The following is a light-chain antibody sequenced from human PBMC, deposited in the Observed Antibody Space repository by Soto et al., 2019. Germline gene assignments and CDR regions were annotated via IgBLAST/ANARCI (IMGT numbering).Light chain of an antibody. Sequence: EIVMTQSPATLSVSPGERATLSCRASQSVSSNLAWYQQKPGQGPRLLIYGASTRATGIPARFSGSGSGTEFNLTISSLQSEDFAVYYCQQYNNWPPLTFGGGTKVEIK. CDR3: QQYNNWPPLT. CDR1: QSVSSN. J-gene: IGKJ4*01. CDR2: GAS. V-gene: IGKV3D-15*01.